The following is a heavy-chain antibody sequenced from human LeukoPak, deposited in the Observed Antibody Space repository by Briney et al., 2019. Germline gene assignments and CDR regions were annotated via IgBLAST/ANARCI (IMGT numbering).Heavy chain of an antibody. D-gene: IGHD3-22*01. Sequence: SETLSLTCTVSGGSISSSSYYWGWIRQPPGKGLEWIGSIYYSGSTYYNPSLKSRVTISVDTSKNQFSQKLSSVTAAETAVYYCAREVDYYDSSGYAAFAFDIWGQGTMVTVSS. CDR3: AREVDYYDSSGYAAFAFDI. CDR2: IYYSGST. V-gene: IGHV4-39*07. CDR1: GGSISSSSYY. J-gene: IGHJ3*02.